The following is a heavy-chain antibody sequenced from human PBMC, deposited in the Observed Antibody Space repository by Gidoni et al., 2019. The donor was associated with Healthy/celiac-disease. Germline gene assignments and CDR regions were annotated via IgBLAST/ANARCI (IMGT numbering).Heavy chain of an antibody. V-gene: IGHV4-34*01. CDR1: GGSFSGYY. Sequence: QVQLQQWGAGLLKPSETLSLTCAVYGGSFSGYYWSWIRQPPGKGLGWIGEINHSGITNYNPSLKSRVTISVDTSKNQFSLKLSSVTAADTAVYYCARGGIAAAGDNWFDPWGQGTLVTVSS. J-gene: IGHJ5*02. CDR2: INHSGIT. CDR3: ARGGIAAAGDNWFDP. D-gene: IGHD6-13*01.